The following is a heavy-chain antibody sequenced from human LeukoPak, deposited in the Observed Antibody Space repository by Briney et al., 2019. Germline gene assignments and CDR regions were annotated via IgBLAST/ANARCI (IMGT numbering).Heavy chain of an antibody. D-gene: IGHD3-3*01. CDR1: GGSISSYY. J-gene: IGHJ3*01. CDR2: IYYSGST. CDR3: ARQPGYDFWSGYYDY. Sequence: PSETLSLTCTVSGGSISSYYWSWIRQPPGEGLEWIGYIYYSGSTNYNPSLKSRVTISVDTSKNQFSLKLSSVTAADTAVYYCARQPGYDFWSGYYDYWGQGTMVTVSS. V-gene: IGHV4-59*08.